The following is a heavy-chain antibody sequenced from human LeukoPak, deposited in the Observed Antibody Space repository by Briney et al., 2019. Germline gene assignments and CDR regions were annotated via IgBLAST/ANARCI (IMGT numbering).Heavy chain of an antibody. CDR1: GFTFSDYS. V-gene: IGHV3-30*03. CDR3: ARDRVLHYFDY. Sequence: GGSLRLSCAASGFTFSDYSMNWVRQAPGKGLEWVAVISYDGSNKYYADSVKGRFTISRDNSKNTLYLQMTSLRADDTAVYYCARDRVLHYFDYWGQGALVTVSS. CDR2: ISYDGSNK. J-gene: IGHJ4*02. D-gene: IGHD3-16*01.